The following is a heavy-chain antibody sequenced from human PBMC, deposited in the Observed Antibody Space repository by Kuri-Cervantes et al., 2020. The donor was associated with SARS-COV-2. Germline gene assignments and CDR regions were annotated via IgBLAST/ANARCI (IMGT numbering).Heavy chain of an antibody. CDR3: VKGVHFYYYGMDV. J-gene: IGHJ6*02. CDR1: GFTFDDYT. CDR2: IASDGGGT. V-gene: IGHV3-43*01. Sequence: GGSLRLSSAASGFTFDDYTFHWVRQGPGKGLEWVALIASDGGGTFYADSVKGRFTTSRDNSKNSLYLQMNSLRTEDTAFYYCVKGVHFYYYGMDVWGQGTTVTVSS.